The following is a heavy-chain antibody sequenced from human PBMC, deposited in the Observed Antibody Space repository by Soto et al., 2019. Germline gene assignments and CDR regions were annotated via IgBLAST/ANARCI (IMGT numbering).Heavy chain of an antibody. D-gene: IGHD6-19*01. Sequence: QVQLVQSGAEVKKPGSSVKVSCKASGGTFSSYAISWVRQAPGQGLEWMGGIIPIFGTANYAQKFQGRVTITADESTSTAYMELSSLRSEATAVYYCASGHSAVAGHGDWFDPWGQGTLVTVSS. CDR1: GGTFSSYA. CDR3: ASGHSAVAGHGDWFDP. V-gene: IGHV1-69*01. J-gene: IGHJ5*02. CDR2: IIPIFGTA.